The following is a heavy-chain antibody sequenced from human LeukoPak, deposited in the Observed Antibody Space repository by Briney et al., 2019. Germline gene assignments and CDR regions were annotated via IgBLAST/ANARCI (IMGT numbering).Heavy chain of an antibody. Sequence: GASVKVSCKASGYTFTSYDINWVRQAPGQGLEWMGWMNPNSGNTGYAQKFQGRVTMTRNTSISTAYMELSSLRSEDTAVYYCAGPRYYVWGYRSPPDLDYWGEGTLVTVSS. D-gene: IGHD3-16*01. CDR3: AGPRYYVWGYRSPPDLDY. CDR2: MNPNSGNT. J-gene: IGHJ4*02. V-gene: IGHV1-8*01. CDR1: GYTFTSYD.